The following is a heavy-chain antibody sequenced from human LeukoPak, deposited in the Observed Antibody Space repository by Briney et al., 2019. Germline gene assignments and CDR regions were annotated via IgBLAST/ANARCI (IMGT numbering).Heavy chain of an antibody. J-gene: IGHJ4*02. CDR2: IQTRIDAETT. Sequence: GGSLRLSCAASGFTFSNVWMSWVRQAPGKGLEWVGRIQTRIDAETTDYAAPVKGRFTISRDDSKNTLYLQMNSLKTEDTAVYYCAKGHSSGWYPFDYWGQGTLLTVSS. CDR1: GFTFSNVW. CDR3: AKGHSSGWYPFDY. D-gene: IGHD6-19*01. V-gene: IGHV3-15*01.